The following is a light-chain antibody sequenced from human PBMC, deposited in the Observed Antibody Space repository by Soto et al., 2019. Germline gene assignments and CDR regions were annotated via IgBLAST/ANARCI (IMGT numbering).Light chain of an antibody. Sequence: DIQLTQSPSTLSSSVGDRVTLTCRASQTISKWLAWYQQKPGKAPKLLIYDASSLESGVPSRLSGSGSGTEFTLTISSMQPDDSATYYCQEYNNFSTFGQGTKVDIK. V-gene: IGKV1-5*01. CDR1: QTISKW. J-gene: IGKJ1*01. CDR2: DAS. CDR3: QEYNNFST.